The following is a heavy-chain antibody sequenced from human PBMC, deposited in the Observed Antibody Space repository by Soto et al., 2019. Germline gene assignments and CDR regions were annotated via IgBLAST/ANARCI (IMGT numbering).Heavy chain of an antibody. CDR2: ISGSGGST. D-gene: IGHD5-18*01. Sequence: EVQLLESGGGLVQPGGSLRLSCAASGFTFSSYAMSWVRQAPGKGLEWVSAISGSGGSTYYADSVKGRFTISRDNSKNTLYLQMNSLRAEDTAVYYCAKDWVPVDTAIVGDDCFDYWGQGTLVTVSS. CDR1: GFTFSSYA. J-gene: IGHJ4*02. CDR3: AKDWVPVDTAIVGDDCFDY. V-gene: IGHV3-23*01.